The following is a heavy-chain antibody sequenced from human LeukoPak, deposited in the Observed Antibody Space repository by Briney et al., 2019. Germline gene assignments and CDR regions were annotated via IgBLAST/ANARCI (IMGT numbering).Heavy chain of an antibody. CDR2: IYTSGST. D-gene: IGHD2-2*01. CDR1: GGSISSGSYY. V-gene: IGHV4-61*02. J-gene: IGHJ5*02. Sequence: SSETLSLTCTVSGGSISSGSYYWSWIRQPAGKGLEWIGRIYTSGSTNYNPSLKSRVTISVDTSKNQFSLKLSSVTAADTAVYYCARDMPYNWFDPWGQGTLVTVSS. CDR3: ARDMPYNWFDP.